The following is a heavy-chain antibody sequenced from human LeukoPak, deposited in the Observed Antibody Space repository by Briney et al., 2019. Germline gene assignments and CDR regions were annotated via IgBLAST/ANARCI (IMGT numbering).Heavy chain of an antibody. V-gene: IGHV4-59*01. J-gene: IGHJ4*02. CDR1: GGSISSDY. Sequence: PSETLSLTCTVSGGSISSDYWSWIRQPPGKGLEGMGDINYSGSSNYNPSLKSRVPISVDTSKNQFPLKLSSVTAADSAVYYCARDSTTVTRYFYYWGQGTLVTVSS. D-gene: IGHD4-17*01. CDR2: INYSGSS. CDR3: ARDSTTVTRYFYY.